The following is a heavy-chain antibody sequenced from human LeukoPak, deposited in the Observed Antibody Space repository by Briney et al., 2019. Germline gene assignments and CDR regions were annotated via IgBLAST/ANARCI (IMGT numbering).Heavy chain of an antibody. CDR3: ARPPHNDYGDYYFDY. CDR1: GFTFSSYW. Sequence: GGSPRLSCAASGFTFSSYWMSWVRQAPGKGLEWVANIKQDGSEKYYVDSVKGRFTISRDNAKNSLYLQMNSLRAEDTAVYYCARPPHNDYGDYYFDYWGQGTLVTVSS. V-gene: IGHV3-7*01. CDR2: IKQDGSEK. D-gene: IGHD4-17*01. J-gene: IGHJ4*02.